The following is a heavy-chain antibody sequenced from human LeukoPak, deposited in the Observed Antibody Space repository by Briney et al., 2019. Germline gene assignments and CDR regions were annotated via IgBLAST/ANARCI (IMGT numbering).Heavy chain of an antibody. CDR2: ISSSGSTI. J-gene: IGHJ4*02. Sequence: PGGSLRLSCAASGFTFSSYEMNWVRQAPGKGLEWLSYISSSGSTIYYADSVKGRFTISRDNAKNSLYLQMNSLRAEDTAVYYYARLSRWRYFDYWGQGTLVTVSS. CDR1: GFTFSSYE. CDR3: ARLSRWRYFDY. D-gene: IGHD5-24*01. V-gene: IGHV3-48*03.